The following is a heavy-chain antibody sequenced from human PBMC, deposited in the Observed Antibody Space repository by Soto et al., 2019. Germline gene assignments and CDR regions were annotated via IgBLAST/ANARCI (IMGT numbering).Heavy chain of an antibody. V-gene: IGHV1-18*01. CDR2: IRSYNNST. CDR1: GYTFTSYG. Sequence: ASVKVSCKATGYTFTSYGVNWVRQAPGQGLEWMGWIRSYNNSTNYAQKLQGRVTMTTDTSTNTAYMELRSLRSDDTAVYYCARHGNGDDYWGQGTLVTVSS. CDR3: ARHGNGDDY. J-gene: IGHJ4*02. D-gene: IGHD2-8*01.